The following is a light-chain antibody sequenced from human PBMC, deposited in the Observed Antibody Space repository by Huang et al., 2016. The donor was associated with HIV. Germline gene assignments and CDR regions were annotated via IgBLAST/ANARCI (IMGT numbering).Light chain of an antibody. CDR2: GSA. CDR3: QQYNNWRLS. CDR1: RSVSSN. J-gene: IGKJ4*01. V-gene: IGKV3-15*01. Sequence: IVMTQSPATLSVSPGERVTVSCRANRSVSSNLAWYQQRPGQAPRLLIYGSATRATGIPARFRGSGSGTDFSLTISSRQSEDFALYYCQQYNNWRLSFGGGTRVDIE.